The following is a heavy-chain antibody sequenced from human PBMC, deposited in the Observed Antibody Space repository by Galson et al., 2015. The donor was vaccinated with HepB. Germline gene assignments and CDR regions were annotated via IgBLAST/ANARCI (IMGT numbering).Heavy chain of an antibody. Sequence: SVKVSCKASGGTFSSYAISWVRQAPGQGLEWMGGIIPIFGTANYAQKFQGRVTITADEPTSTAYMELSSLRSEDTAVYYCARPAARRPSPSYYGMDVWGQGTTVTVSS. CDR3: ARPAARRPSPSYYGMDV. D-gene: IGHD6-6*01. CDR2: IIPIFGTA. CDR1: GGTFSSYA. J-gene: IGHJ6*02. V-gene: IGHV1-69*13.